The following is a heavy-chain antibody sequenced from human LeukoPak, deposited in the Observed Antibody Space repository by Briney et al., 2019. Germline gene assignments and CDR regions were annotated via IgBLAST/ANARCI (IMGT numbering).Heavy chain of an antibody. J-gene: IGHJ4*02. CDR2: ISYDGSNK. D-gene: IGHD3-22*01. Sequence: PGGSLRLSCTASGFTFTSYWMSWVRQAPGKGLEWVAVISYDGSNKHYADSVKGRFTISRDNSKNTLYLQMSSLRAEDTAVYYCARNSDDSSGYAFDYWGQGTLVTVSS. CDR3: ARNSDDSSGYAFDY. CDR1: GFTFTSYW. V-gene: IGHV3-30-3*01.